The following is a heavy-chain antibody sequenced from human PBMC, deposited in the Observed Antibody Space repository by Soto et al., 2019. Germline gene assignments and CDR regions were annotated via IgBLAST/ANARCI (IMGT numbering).Heavy chain of an antibody. Sequence: VQLEESGGGLVQPGGSLRLSCAASGFTVNTNYMSWVRQAPGKGLEWVSHLSSDGTPYYADFVQGRFTISTHSSRNVLYLQMNSLRPEDTAVYYCARDWRGLYSGRPNDAFDVWGRGTMVAVSS. CDR2: LSSDGTP. CDR1: GFTVNTNY. D-gene: IGHD1-26*01. V-gene: IGHV3-53*04. J-gene: IGHJ3*01. CDR3: ARDWRGLYSGRPNDAFDV.